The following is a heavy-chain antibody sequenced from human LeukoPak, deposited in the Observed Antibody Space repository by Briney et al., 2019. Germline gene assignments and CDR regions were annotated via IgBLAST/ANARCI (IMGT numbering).Heavy chain of an antibody. V-gene: IGHV4-61*02. CDR2: IYTSGST. CDR3: ARDGSSWYNWFDP. CDR1: GGSISSGSYY. Sequence: SETLSLTCTVSGGSISSGSYYWSWIRQPARKGLEWIGRIYTSGSTNYNPSLKSRVTISVDTSKNQFSLKLSSVTAADTAVYYCARDGSSWYNWFDPWGQGTLVTVPS. J-gene: IGHJ5*02. D-gene: IGHD6-13*01.